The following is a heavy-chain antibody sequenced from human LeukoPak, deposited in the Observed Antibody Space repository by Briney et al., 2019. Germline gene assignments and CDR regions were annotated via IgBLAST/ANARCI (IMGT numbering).Heavy chain of an antibody. CDR1: GFNLSSYA. CDR2: ISYDGSNK. CDR3: AIDGPRAYYEFWSGFFGAFDI. V-gene: IGHV3-30*01. Sequence: GGSLRLSCAVSGFNLSSYAMHWVRQAPGKGLEWVLVISYDGSNKYYADSVKGRFTISRDNSKNTLFMQMNSLRAEGTAVYYCAIDGPRAYYEFWSGFFGAFDIWGQGTMVTVSS. J-gene: IGHJ3*02. D-gene: IGHD3-3*01.